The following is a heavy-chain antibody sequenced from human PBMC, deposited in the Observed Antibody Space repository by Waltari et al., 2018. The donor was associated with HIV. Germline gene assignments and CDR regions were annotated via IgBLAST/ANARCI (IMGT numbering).Heavy chain of an antibody. CDR3: ARNYYSSGSKWSLDY. CDR1: GFTFSSYW. V-gene: IGHV3-7*01. CDR2: IKQDGSEK. Sequence: EVQLVESGGGLVQPGGSLRLSCAASGFTFSSYWMSWVGQAPGKGLEWVANIKQDGSEKYYVDSVKGRFTISRDNAKNSLYLQMNSLRAEDTAVYYCARNYYSSGSKWSLDYWGHGTLVTVSS. D-gene: IGHD6-19*01. J-gene: IGHJ4*01.